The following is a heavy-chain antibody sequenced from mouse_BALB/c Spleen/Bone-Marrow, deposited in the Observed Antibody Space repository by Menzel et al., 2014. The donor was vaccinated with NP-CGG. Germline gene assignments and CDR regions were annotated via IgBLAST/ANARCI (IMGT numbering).Heavy chain of an antibody. J-gene: IGHJ2*01. CDR3: ARTTLYKGYFDY. CDR1: GFSLTSYG. D-gene: IGHD1-3*01. Sequence: VMLVESGPGLVQPSQSLSITCTVSGFSLTSYGVHWVRQSPGKGLEWLGVIWSGGSTDYNAAFISRLNISKDNPKSQVFFKMNSLQADDTAIYYCARTTLYKGYFDYWGQGTTLTVSS. V-gene: IGHV2-4-1*01. CDR2: IWSGGST.